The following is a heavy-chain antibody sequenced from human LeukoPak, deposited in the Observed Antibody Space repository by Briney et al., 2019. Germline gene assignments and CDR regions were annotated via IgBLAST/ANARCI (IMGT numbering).Heavy chain of an antibody. Sequence: GGSLRLSCAASGFTFSSYAMHWVRQAPGKGLEWVSAISGSGGSTYYADSVKGRFTISRDNSKNTLYLQMNSLRAEDTAVYYCAKRNYYDFWSGYWEEDWYFDLWGRGTLVTVSS. CDR1: GFTFSSYA. J-gene: IGHJ2*01. D-gene: IGHD3-3*01. CDR2: ISGSGGST. CDR3: AKRNYYDFWSGYWEEDWYFDL. V-gene: IGHV3-23*01.